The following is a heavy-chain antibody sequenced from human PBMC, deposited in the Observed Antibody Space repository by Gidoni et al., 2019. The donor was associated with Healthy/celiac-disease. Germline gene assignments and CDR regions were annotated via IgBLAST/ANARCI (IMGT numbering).Heavy chain of an antibody. CDR3: AKDVQREAGGCLPDY. Sequence: EVQLVESVGVVVQPGVSLRLSCAASGFTFDDYTMHWVRQAPGKGLEWVSLISWDGGSTYYADSVKGRFTISRDNSKNSLYLQMNSLRTEDTALYYCAKDVQREAGGCLPDYWGQGTLVTVSS. J-gene: IGHJ4*02. D-gene: IGHD1-26*01. CDR2: ISWDGGST. CDR1: GFTFDDYT. V-gene: IGHV3-43*01.